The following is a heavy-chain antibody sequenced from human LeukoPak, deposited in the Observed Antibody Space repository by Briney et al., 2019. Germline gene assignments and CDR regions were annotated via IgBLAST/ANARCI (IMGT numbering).Heavy chain of an antibody. CDR2: ISSSGSTI. CDR1: GFTFSSYE. D-gene: IGHD2-2*01. CDR3: ARDRLRIPAFDY. V-gene: IGHV3-48*03. J-gene: IGHJ4*02. Sequence: PGGSLRLSCAASGFTFSSYEMSWVRQAPGKGLEWVSYISSSGSTIYYADSVKGRFTISRDNAKNSLYLQMNSLRAEDTAVYYCARDRLRIPAFDYWGQGTLVTVSS.